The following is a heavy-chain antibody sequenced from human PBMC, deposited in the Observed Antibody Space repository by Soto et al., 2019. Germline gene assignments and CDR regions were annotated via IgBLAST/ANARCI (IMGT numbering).Heavy chain of an antibody. Sequence: EVQLVESGGGLVQPGESLTLSCVASGFTFTDYWMSWVRQASGKGLEWVANVQPGGSGKNYVDSVKGRFTISRDNAKNSVFLQMNSLGVEDTAVDYCGRGAAAPDNWGQGILVTVSP. CDR2: VQPGGSGK. J-gene: IGHJ4*02. CDR1: GFTFTDYW. D-gene: IGHD6-25*01. V-gene: IGHV3-7*04. CDR3: GRGAAAPDN.